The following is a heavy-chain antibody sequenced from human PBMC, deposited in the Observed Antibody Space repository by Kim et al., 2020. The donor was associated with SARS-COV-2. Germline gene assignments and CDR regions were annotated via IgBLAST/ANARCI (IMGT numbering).Heavy chain of an antibody. CDR2: T. Sequence: TEYAASVKGRFTISRDDSKDSLYLQMNSLKIEDTAMYFCVGPPGDGDYGAWGQGTLVTVSS. J-gene: IGHJ5*02. D-gene: IGHD4-17*01. V-gene: IGHV3-72*01. CDR3: VGPPGDGDYGA.